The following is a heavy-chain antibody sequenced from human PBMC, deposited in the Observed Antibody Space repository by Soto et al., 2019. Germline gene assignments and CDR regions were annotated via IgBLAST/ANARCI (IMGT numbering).Heavy chain of an antibody. J-gene: IGHJ6*02. Sequence: GASVKVSCKASGYTFTSYYMHWVRQAPGQGPEWMGIINPSGGSTSYAQKFQGRVTMTRDTSTSTVYMELSSLRSEDTAVYYRARGGSTYDILTGYPYYGMDVWGQGTTVTVSS. V-gene: IGHV1-46*01. D-gene: IGHD3-9*01. CDR3: ARGGSTYDILTGYPYYGMDV. CDR2: INPSGGST. CDR1: GYTFTSYY.